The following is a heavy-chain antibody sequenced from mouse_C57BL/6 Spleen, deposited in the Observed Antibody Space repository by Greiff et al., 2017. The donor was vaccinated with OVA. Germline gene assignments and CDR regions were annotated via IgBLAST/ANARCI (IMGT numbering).Heavy chain of an antibody. CDR1: GFTFTDYY. V-gene: IGHV7-3*01. CDR3: AIWEGAWFAY. J-gene: IGHJ3*01. CDR2: IRNKANGYTT. Sequence: EVQRVESGGGLVQPGGSLSLSCAASGFTFTDYYMSWVRQPPGKALEWLGFIRNKANGYTTEYSASVKGRFTISRDNSQSILYLQMNALRAEDSATYYCAIWEGAWFAYWGQGTLVTVSA.